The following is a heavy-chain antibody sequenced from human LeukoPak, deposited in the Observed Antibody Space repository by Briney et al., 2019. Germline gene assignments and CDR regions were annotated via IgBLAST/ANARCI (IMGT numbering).Heavy chain of an antibody. D-gene: IGHD3-3*01. CDR2: IYPGDSDT. V-gene: IGHV5-51*01. J-gene: IGHJ5*02. CDR3: ARRFGVASFDP. CDR1: GYSFTSYW. Sequence: KPGESLRISCKASGYSFTSYWIGWVRQMPGKGPEWMGIIYPGDSDTRYNPSFQGHVSISADKSIRTAYLQWSSLKASDTAMYYCARRFGVASFDPWGQGTLVTVSS.